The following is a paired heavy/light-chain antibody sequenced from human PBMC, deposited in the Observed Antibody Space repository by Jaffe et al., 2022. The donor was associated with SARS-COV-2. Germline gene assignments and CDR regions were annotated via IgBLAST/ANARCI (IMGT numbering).Light chain of an antibody. Sequence: SYELTQPPSVSVSPGQTASITCSGDKLESIYVSWYQQKPGQSPLLVIYQDNKRPSGIPERFSGSNSGNTATLTISGTQAMDEADYSCQAWDRNSVVFGGGTKLTVL. J-gene: IGLJ3*02. CDR3: QAWDRNSVV. CDR2: QDN. CDR1: KLESIY. V-gene: IGLV3-1*01.
Heavy chain of an antibody. J-gene: IGHJ4*02. Sequence: QVQLVESGGGVVQPGRSLRLSCAASGFTVDSYGMHWVRQAPGKGLEWVAVISYDGNKKYYADSVKGRFTISRDNPKNTLYLQMSSLRTEDTALYYCAKGSGNYSNDYWGQGTLVTVSS. V-gene: IGHV3-30*18. CDR2: ISYDGNKK. D-gene: IGHD1-26*01. CDR3: AKGSGNYSNDY. CDR1: GFTVDSYG.